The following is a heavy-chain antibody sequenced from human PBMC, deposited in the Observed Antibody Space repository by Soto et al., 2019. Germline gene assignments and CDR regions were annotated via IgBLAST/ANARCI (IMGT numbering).Heavy chain of an antibody. Sequence: GGSLRLSCAASGFTFSTYNMNWVRQAPGKGLEWISYISTSSSTIYYADSVKGRFTISRDNSEGTLYLQMNSLRVEDTAVYYCAKGVNYYDSSGYYSYYYNGMDVWGQGTTVTVSS. J-gene: IGHJ6*02. CDR3: AKGVNYYDSSGYYSYYYNGMDV. D-gene: IGHD3-22*01. V-gene: IGHV3-48*01. CDR1: GFTFSTYN. CDR2: ISTSSSTI.